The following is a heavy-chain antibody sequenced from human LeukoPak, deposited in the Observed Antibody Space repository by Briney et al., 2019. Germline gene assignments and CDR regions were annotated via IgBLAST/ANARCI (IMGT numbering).Heavy chain of an antibody. CDR1: RYSFTSYW. J-gene: IGHJ3*02. Sequence: GESLKISCKGSRYSFTSYWIGWVRQLPGKGLEWMGIIYPGDSDTRYSPSFQGQVTISADKSISTAYLQWSSLKASDTAMYYCAGTPLGYCSGGSCYVAFDIWGQGTMVTVSS. D-gene: IGHD2-15*01. CDR3: AGTPLGYCSGGSCYVAFDI. V-gene: IGHV5-51*01. CDR2: IYPGDSDT.